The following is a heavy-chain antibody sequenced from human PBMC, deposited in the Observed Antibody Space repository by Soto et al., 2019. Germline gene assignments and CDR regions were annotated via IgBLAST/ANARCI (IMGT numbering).Heavy chain of an antibody. CDR3: ARAGGVDEGRIDY. D-gene: IGHD2-15*01. V-gene: IGHV4-30-4*01. CDR2: IYYSGST. J-gene: IGHJ4*02. Sequence: SETLSLTCTVSGGSISSGDYYWSWIRQPPGKGLEWIGYIYYSGSTYYNPSLKSRVTISVDTSKNQFSLKLSSVTAADTAVYYCARAGGVDEGRIDYWGQGTLVTVSS. CDR1: GGSISSGDYY.